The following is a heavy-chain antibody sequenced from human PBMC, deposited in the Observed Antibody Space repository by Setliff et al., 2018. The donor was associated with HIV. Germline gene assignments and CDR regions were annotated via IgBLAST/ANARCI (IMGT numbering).Heavy chain of an antibody. CDR2: INHSGST. CDR1: GGSFTGYY. Sequence: SETLSLTCAVSGGSFTGYYWSWIRQTPGKGLEWIGEINHSGSTNYNPSLKSRVTISVDTSKNQFSLKLSSVTAADTAVYYCARESPHGGDFTVTTYYMDVWGKGTTVTVSS. V-gene: IGHV4-34*01. D-gene: IGHD1-7*01. CDR3: ARESPHGGDFTVTTYYMDV. J-gene: IGHJ6*03.